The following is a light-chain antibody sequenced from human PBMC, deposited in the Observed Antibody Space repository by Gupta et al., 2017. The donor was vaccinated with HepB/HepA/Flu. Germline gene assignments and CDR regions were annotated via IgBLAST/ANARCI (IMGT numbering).Light chain of an antibody. J-gene: IGKJ1*01. CDR3: QQYNSYPWT. Sequence: IQMSQSPSTLSASVGDRVTITCRASQSISNWLAWYQQKPGKVPKLLIYKASSLESGVPSRFSGSGSGTEFTLTISSPQPDDFATYYCQQYNSYPWTFSQGTRVEIK. CDR1: QSISNW. CDR2: KAS. V-gene: IGKV1-5*03.